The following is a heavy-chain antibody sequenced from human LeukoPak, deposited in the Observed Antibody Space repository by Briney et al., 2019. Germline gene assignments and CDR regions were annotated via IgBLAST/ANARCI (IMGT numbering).Heavy chain of an antibody. CDR3: ARASGYSGYDPFDY. J-gene: IGHJ4*02. D-gene: IGHD5-12*01. CDR1: GFTVSSNY. CDR2: IYSGGDT. V-gene: IGHV3-53*01. Sequence: GGSLRLSCAASGFTVSSNYMSWVRQAPGKGLEWGSVIYSGGDTYYADSVKGRFTISRDKSKNTLYLQMNTLRAEDTAVYYCARASGYSGYDPFDYWGQGTLVTVSS.